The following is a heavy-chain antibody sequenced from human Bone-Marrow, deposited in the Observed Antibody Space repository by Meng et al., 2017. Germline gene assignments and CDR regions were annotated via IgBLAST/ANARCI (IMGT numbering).Heavy chain of an antibody. J-gene: IGHJ4*02. Sequence: GESLKISCAASGFTFSSYEMNWVRQAPGKGLEWVSVIYSGGSTYYADSVKGRFTISRDNSKNTLYLQMNSLRAEDTAVYYRARFGGWYYYDSSGGFAYWGPGNLVHGAS. V-gene: IGHV3-53*01. CDR1: GFTFSSYE. CDR3: ARFGGWYYYDSSGGFAY. CDR2: IYSGGST. D-gene: IGHD3-22*01.